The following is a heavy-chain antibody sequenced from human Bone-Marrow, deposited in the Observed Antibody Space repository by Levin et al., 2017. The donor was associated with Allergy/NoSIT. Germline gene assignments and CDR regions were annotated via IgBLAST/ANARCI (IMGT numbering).Heavy chain of an antibody. D-gene: IGHD2-2*01. V-gene: IGHV5-51*01. J-gene: IGHJ4*02. CDR2: IYPRDSNT. CDR1: GYDFTNYW. CDR3: ARHSCTTTSCAIEL. Sequence: GESLKISCQGSGYDFTNYWIGWVRQMPGKGLEWMGVIYPRDSNTRYSPSFQGRVTISADKSTTTAHLQWSTLKASDTAIYYCARHSCTTTSCAIELWGQGTLVTVSS.